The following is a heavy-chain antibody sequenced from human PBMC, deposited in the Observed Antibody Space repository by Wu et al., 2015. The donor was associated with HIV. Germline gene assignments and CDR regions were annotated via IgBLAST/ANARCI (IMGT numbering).Heavy chain of an antibody. V-gene: IGHV1-2*02. CDR1: GYTLTELS. Sequence: QVQLVQSGAEVKKPGASVKVSCKVSGYTLTELSMHWVRQAPGKGLEWMGWINPNSGGTNYAQKFQGRVTMTRDTSISTAYMELSRLRSDDTAVYYCARGLRRGSSLFTLLRRGQGTLVHRLL. J-gene: IGHJ4*02. D-gene: IGHD6-13*01. CDR2: INPNSGGT. CDR3: ARGLRRGSSLFTLLR.